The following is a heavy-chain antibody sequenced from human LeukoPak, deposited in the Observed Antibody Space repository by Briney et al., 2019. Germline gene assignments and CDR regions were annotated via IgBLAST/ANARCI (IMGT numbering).Heavy chain of an antibody. CDR1: GGTFSSYA. CDR2: IIPIFGTA. J-gene: IGHJ6*03. CDR3: ARGAGDYEYMDV. Sequence: PSVKVSCKASGGTFSSYAISWVRQAPGQGLEWMGGIIPIFGTANYAQKFQGRVTITTDESTSTAYMELSSLRSEDTAVYYCARGAGDYEYMDVWGKGTTVTVSS. V-gene: IGHV1-69*05.